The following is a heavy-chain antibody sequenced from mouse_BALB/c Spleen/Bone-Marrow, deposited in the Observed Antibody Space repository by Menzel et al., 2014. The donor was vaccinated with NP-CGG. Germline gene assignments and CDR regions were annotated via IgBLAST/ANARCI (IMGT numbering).Heavy chain of an antibody. CDR3: ARHGDYYRSSLFAY. Sequence: EVHLVESGGGLVQPGESLKLSCESNEYEFPSHDMSWVRKTPEKRLELVAAINSDGGSTYYPDTMERRFIISRDNSKKTLYLQMSSLRSEDTAFYYCARHGDYYRSSLFAYWGQGTLVTVSA. CDR2: INSDGGST. CDR1: EYEFPSHD. V-gene: IGHV5-2*01. J-gene: IGHJ3*01. D-gene: IGHD1-1*01.